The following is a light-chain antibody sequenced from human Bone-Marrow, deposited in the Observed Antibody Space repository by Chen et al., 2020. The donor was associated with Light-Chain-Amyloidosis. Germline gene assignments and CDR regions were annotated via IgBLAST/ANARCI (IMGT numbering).Light chain of an antibody. J-gene: IGLJ2*01. Sequence: QSALTQPASVSGSPGPWITISCTGTSSHVRSYNLVSWYQHNPGKAPKLIIYESTKRPSGVSPRSSGCKSGQTASLTSSGLQAEDEADAYCYSYAPTAPVGLFGGGNKLTVL. CDR1: SSHVRSYNL. V-gene: IGLV2-23*01. CDR3: YSYAPTAPVGL. CDR2: EST.